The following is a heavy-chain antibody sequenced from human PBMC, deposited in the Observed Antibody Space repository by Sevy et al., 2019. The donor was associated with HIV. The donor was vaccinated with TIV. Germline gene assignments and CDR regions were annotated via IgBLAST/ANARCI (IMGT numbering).Heavy chain of an antibody. CDR2: ISYDDGSNR. CDR3: ARDSGYCGGDCYGPGGY. V-gene: IGHV3-30-3*01. J-gene: IGHJ4*02. Sequence: GGSLRLSCAASGFTFSSYALHWVRQAPGKGLEWVAVISYDDGSNRNYPDSVKGRFTISRDNSKNTVYLQMNSLRPEDTAVYYCARDSGYCGGDCYGPGGYWGQGTLVTVSS. CDR1: GFTFSSYA. D-gene: IGHD2-21*02.